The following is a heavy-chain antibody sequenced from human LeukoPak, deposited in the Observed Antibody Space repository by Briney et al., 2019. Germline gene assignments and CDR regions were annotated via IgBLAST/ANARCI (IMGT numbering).Heavy chain of an antibody. D-gene: IGHD2-2*01. J-gene: IGHJ6*03. CDR3: AKGDIVVVPSGRYYYYMDV. CDR1: GFTFDDYA. Sequence: GGSLRLSCAASGFTFDDYAMHWVRQAPGQGLKWVSRISGDGGSTYYADSVKGRITISRDNSKNSLYLQMNSLRTEDTALYYCAKGDIVVVPSGRYYYYMDVWGKGTTVTVSS. V-gene: IGHV3-43*02. CDR2: ISGDGGST.